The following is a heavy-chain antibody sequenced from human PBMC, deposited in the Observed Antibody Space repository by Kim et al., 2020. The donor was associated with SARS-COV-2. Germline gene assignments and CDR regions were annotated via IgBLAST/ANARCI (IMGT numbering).Heavy chain of an antibody. CDR1: GFTFSSFW. Sequence: GGSLRLSCAASGFTFSSFWMNWVRQAPGKGLEWVANVGPDGSEKYYLDSVEGRFTISRDNAKNSLFLQMNSLRAEDTAAYYCARDPHRVGDYDYWGQGT. V-gene: IGHV3-7*03. D-gene: IGHD4-17*01. CDR3: ARDPHRVGDYDY. CDR2: VGPDGSEK. J-gene: IGHJ4*02.